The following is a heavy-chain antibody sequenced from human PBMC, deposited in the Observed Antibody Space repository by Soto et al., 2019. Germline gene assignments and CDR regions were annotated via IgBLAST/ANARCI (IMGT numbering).Heavy chain of an antibody. CDR1: GFTFSSYG. Sequence: QVQLVESGGGVVQPGRSLRLSCAASGFTFSSYGMHWVRQASGKGLEWVAVIWYDGSNKYYADSVKGRFTISRDNSKNTLYLQKNSLTAEDTAVYYCARDKTGTTRYDAFDIWGQGTTVTVSS. J-gene: IGHJ3*02. CDR3: ARDKTGTTRYDAFDI. V-gene: IGHV3-33*01. CDR2: IWYDGSNK. D-gene: IGHD1-1*01.